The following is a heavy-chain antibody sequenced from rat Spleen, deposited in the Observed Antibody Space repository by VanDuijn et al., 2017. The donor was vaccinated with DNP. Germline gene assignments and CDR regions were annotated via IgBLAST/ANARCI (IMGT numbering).Heavy chain of an antibody. CDR1: GFTFSNFW. CDR2: INADGGGT. V-gene: IGHV5-58*01. J-gene: IGHJ2*01. Sequence: EVQLVETGGGLVQPGRSLKLSCVASGFTFSNFWMYWIRQAPGKGLEWVASINADGGGTYYPDSVKGRFTISRDDAENTLYLQMSSLRSEDTATYFCTRGRDYFDYWGQGVMVTVSS. CDR3: TRGRDYFDY.